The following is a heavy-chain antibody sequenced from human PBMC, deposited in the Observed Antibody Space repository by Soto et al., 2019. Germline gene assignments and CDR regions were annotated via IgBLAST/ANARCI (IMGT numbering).Heavy chain of an antibody. CDR1: GGSISSYY. CDR2: IYYSGST. Sequence: SETLSLTCTVAGGSISSYYCSWIRQPPGKGLEWIGYIYYSGSTNYNPSLKSRVTISVDTSKNQFSLKLSSVTAADTAVYYCARVSGSGWYPYDYWGQGTLVTVSS. V-gene: IGHV4-59*01. CDR3: ARVSGSGWYPYDY. J-gene: IGHJ4*02. D-gene: IGHD6-19*01.